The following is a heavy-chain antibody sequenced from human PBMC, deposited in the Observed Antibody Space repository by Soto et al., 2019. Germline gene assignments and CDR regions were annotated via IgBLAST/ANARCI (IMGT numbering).Heavy chain of an antibody. V-gene: IGHV4-30-2*01. Sequence: SETLYITCAVSGGSISSGGYSWSWIRQPPGKGLEWIGYIYHSGSTYYNPSLKSRVTISVDRSKNQFSLKLSSVTAADTAVYYCARARKYYYDSSGYNIFDYWGQGTLVTVAS. CDR1: GGSISSGGYS. CDR3: ARARKYYYDSSGYNIFDY. D-gene: IGHD3-22*01. CDR2: IYHSGST. J-gene: IGHJ4*02.